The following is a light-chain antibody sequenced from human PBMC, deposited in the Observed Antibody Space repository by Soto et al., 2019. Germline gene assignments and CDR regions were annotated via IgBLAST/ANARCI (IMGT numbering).Light chain of an antibody. CDR1: QSVSSNF. J-gene: IGKJ1*01. V-gene: IGKV3-20*01. CDR3: QQYGSSPRT. CDR2: GAS. Sequence: EIVLTHSPGTLSLSPGERATLSCRASQSVSSNFLAWYQQKPGQAPRLLIYGASSRATGIPDRFGGSGSGTDFTLTISRLEPEDFAVYYCQQYGSSPRTFGQGTQVDIK.